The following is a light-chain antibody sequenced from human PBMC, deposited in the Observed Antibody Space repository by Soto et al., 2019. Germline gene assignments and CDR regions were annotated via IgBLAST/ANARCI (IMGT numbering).Light chain of an antibody. CDR3: QQYHSNPST. CDR1: QSLYNSNNLNY. CDR2: WAS. J-gene: IGKJ2*01. Sequence: DIVMTQSPDSLTASLGERATINCKSSQSLYNSNNLNYLAWYQQKPGQPPKLLLYWASTRESGVPDRFSGSGSGTDFTLTISSLQAADVAVYYCQQYHSNPSTFGQGTKLEIK. V-gene: IGKV4-1*01.